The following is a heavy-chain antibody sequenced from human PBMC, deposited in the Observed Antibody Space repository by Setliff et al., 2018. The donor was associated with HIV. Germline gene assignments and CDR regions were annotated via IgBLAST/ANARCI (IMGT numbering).Heavy chain of an antibody. CDR1: GFTFSIYA. CDR2: ISDTADKT. CDR3: ARDTYNPYYFDS. Sequence: GGSLRLSCAAPGFTFSIYAMSWVRQAPGKGLEWVSTISDTADKTYYADSVKGRFTISRDNSKNTLFLQVNSLRADDTAVYYCARDTYNPYYFDSWGQGTLVTVSS. V-gene: IGHV3-23*01. D-gene: IGHD1-1*01. J-gene: IGHJ4*02.